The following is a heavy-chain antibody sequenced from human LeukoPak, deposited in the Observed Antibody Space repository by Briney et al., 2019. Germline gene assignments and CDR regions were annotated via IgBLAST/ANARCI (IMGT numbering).Heavy chain of an antibody. Sequence: PSQTLSLTFAVSGGSISSGGYSWSCIRQPPVKGLKGTGYIYHSGSTYFNPSLKSRVTISVDRSKNQFSLKLSSVTAADTAVYYCARGGYYDSSGYQGSDYWGQGTLVTVSS. D-gene: IGHD3-22*01. CDR2: IYHSGST. V-gene: IGHV4-30-2*01. CDR3: ARGGYYDSSGYQGSDY. CDR1: GGSISSGGYS. J-gene: IGHJ4*02.